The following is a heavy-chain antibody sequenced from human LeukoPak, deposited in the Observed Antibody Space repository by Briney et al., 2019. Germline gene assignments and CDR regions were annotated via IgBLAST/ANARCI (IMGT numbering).Heavy chain of an antibody. D-gene: IGHD3-22*01. J-gene: IGHJ6*02. CDR2: INHSGST. Sequence: SETLSLTCAVYGGSFSGSNGGGSARPPGRGWGGIGEINHSGSTNYNPSLKSRVTISVDTSKNQFSLKLSSVTAADTAVYYCARGYDSSDYGMDVWGQGTTVTVSS. CDR1: GGSFSGS. CDR3: ARGYDSSDYGMDV. V-gene: IGHV4-34*01.